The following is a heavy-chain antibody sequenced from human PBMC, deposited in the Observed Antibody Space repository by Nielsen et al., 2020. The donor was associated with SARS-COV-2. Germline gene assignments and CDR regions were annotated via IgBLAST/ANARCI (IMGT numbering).Heavy chain of an antibody. D-gene: IGHD2-2*01. CDR3: AKDVGCSSTSCYVYSYYYYGMDV. J-gene: IGHJ6*02. V-gene: IGHV3-23*01. CDR2: ISGSGGST. CDR1: GFTFSSYA. Sequence: GGSLRLSCAASGFTFSSYAMSWVRQAPGKGLEWVSAISGSGGSTYYADSVKGRFTISRDNSKNTLYLQMNSLRAEDTAVYYCAKDVGCSSTSCYVYSYYYYGMDVWGQGTTVTVSS.